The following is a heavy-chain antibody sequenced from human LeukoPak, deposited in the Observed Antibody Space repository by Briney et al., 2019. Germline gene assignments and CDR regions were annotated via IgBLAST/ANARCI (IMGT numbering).Heavy chain of an antibody. CDR2: IDIDGNT. V-gene: IGHV3-74*01. CDR1: GFTFRNSY. D-gene: IGHD1-7*01. Sequence: GGSLKLSCAACGFTFRNSYIHWVRQGPGKGLVWVSRIDIDGNTNYADPVKGRFTISRDNAKNTVCLQMNSLRADDTAVYYCARDMNYNLDYWGQGNLVTVSP. CDR3: ARDMNYNLDY. J-gene: IGHJ4*02.